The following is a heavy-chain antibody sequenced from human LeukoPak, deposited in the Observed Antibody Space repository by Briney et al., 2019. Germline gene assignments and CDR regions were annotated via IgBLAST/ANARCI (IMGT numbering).Heavy chain of an antibody. CDR3: AKQTITMVRGVVGEGLDY. V-gene: IGHV3-33*06. D-gene: IGHD3-10*01. CDR2: IWYDGSNK. J-gene: IGHJ4*02. CDR1: GFTFSSYG. Sequence: GGSLRLSSASSGFTFSSYGMHWVRQAPGKGLEWVAVIWYDGSNKYYADSVKGRFTISRDNSKNTLYLQMNSLRAEDTAVYYCAKQTITMVRGVVGEGLDYWGQGTLVTVSS.